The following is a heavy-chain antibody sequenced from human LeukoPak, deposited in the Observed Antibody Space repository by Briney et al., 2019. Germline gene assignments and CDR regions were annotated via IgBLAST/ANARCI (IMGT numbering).Heavy chain of an antibody. V-gene: IGHV4-34*01. CDR3: ARLNGRYCSSTSCYRGRNYFDY. J-gene: IGHJ4*02. CDR2: INHSGST. Sequence: PSETLSLTCAVYGGSFSGYYWSWIRQPPGKGLEWIGEINHSGSTIYNPSLKSRVTISVDTSKNQFSLKLSSVTAADTAVYYCARLNGRYCSSTSCYRGRNYFDYWGQGTLVTVSS. CDR1: GGSFSGYY. D-gene: IGHD2-2*01.